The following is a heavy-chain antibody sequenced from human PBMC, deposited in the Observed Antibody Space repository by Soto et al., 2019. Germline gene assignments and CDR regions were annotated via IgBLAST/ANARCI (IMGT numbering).Heavy chain of an antibody. V-gene: IGHV3-23*01. CDR1: AFTFSSYA. CDR2: SSGSGDST. CDR3: ARTWIRFGPNDY. Sequence: GGSLRLSCAASAFTFSSYAMSWVRQAPGKGLEWVSASSGSGDSTYYADSVKGRFTISRDNSKNTLYLQMNSLRAEDTAIYYCARTWIRFGPNDYWGQGAPVTVSS. J-gene: IGHJ4*02. D-gene: IGHD3-16*01.